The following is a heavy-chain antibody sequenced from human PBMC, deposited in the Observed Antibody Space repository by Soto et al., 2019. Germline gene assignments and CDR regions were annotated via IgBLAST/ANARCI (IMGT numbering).Heavy chain of an antibody. CDR2: IYYSGTN. Sequence: QVQLQESGPGLVKPSDTLSLTCAVSGYSIRSSNWWGWIRQPPGKGLEWIGYIYYSGTNYYNPSLKGRVTMSVDTSKNQFSLKLTSVTAVDTAVYDCARREIQGPIDYWGQGTLVTVSS. CDR3: ARREIQGPIDY. J-gene: IGHJ4*02. D-gene: IGHD1-26*01. CDR1: GYSIRSSNW. V-gene: IGHV4-28*01.